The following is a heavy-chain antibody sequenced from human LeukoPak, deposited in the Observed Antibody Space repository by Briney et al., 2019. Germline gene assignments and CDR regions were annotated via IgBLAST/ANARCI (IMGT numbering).Heavy chain of an antibody. CDR2: IYHSGST. CDR3: ASREWAIYYDSHGAFDI. Sequence: KPSETLSLTCTVSGGSISSGGYYWSWIRQPPGKGLEWIGYIYHSGSTYYNPSLKSRVTISVDRSKNQFSLKLSSVTAADTAVYYCASREWAIYYDSHGAFDIWGQGTMVTVSS. V-gene: IGHV4-30-2*01. D-gene: IGHD3-22*01. CDR1: GGSISSGGYY. J-gene: IGHJ3*02.